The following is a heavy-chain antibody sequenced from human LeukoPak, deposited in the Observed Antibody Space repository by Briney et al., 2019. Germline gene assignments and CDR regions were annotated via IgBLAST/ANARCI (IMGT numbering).Heavy chain of an antibody. V-gene: IGHV3-9*01. D-gene: IGHD6-13*01. J-gene: IGHJ4*02. Sequence: PGGSLRLSCAASGFTFDDYAMHWVRQAPGKGLEWVSGISWNSGSIGYADSVKGRFTISRDTAKNSLYLQMNSLRAEDTALYYCAKPSMEYSSSPFDYWGQGTLVTVSS. CDR2: ISWNSGSI. CDR1: GFTFDDYA. CDR3: AKPSMEYSSSPFDY.